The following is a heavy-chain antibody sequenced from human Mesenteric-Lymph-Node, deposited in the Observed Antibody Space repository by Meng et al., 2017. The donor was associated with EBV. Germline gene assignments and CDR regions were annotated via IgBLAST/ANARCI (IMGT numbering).Heavy chain of an antibody. D-gene: IGHD3-22*01. CDR2: MSHSGSS. CDR3: ARILVGENSGYFLDY. J-gene: IGHJ4*02. V-gene: IGHV4-4*02. CDR1: GDSGTSSKW. Sequence: QVLAGGRGPGSAEASRTSALTCGVSGDSGTSSKWWSWVLPPPGTGLEWIGEMSHSGSSNYNPSLNNRVTMSVDKSKNRVFLQLSSVTAADTAMYYCARILVGENSGYFLDYWGQGTLVTVSS.